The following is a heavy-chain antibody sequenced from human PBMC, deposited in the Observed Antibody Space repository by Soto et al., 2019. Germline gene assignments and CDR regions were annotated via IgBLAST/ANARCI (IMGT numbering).Heavy chain of an antibody. J-gene: IGHJ4*02. Sequence: QVQLVQSGAEVKKPGASVKVSCKASGYTFTSYGISWVRQAPGQGLEWMGWISAYNGNTNYAQKRQGRVTMTTDTSTSTAYMELRSLRSDDTAVYYCARTDGNEYYYGSGSYYNRLFDYWGQGTLVTVSS. CDR3: ARTDGNEYYYGSGSYYNRLFDY. CDR2: ISAYNGNT. D-gene: IGHD3-10*01. CDR1: GYTFTSYG. V-gene: IGHV1-18*01.